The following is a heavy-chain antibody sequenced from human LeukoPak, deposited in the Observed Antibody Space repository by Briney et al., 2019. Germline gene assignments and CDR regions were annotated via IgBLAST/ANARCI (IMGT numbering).Heavy chain of an antibody. Sequence: GGSLRLSCAASGFTLSSYNMNWVRQAPGKGLEWVSSISSSSSYIYYADSVKGRFTISRDNAKNSLYLQMNSLRAEDTAVYYCARAPYDILTGYSPYYFDYWGQGTLVTVSS. J-gene: IGHJ4*02. V-gene: IGHV3-21*06. D-gene: IGHD3-9*01. CDR1: GFTLSSYN. CDR3: ARAPYDILTGYSPYYFDY. CDR2: ISSSSSYI.